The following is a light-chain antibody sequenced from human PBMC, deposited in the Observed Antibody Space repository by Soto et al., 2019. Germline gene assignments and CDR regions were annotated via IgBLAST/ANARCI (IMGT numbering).Light chain of an antibody. J-gene: IGLJ2*01. CDR3: QTWGTGILV. CDR1: SGHSSYA. V-gene: IGLV4-69*01. CDR2: LNSDGSH. Sequence: QPVLTQSPSASASLGASVKLTCTLSSGHSSYAIAWHQQQPEKGPRYLMKLNSDGSHSKGDGIPDRFSGSSSGAERYLSISSVQSEDEAYYYCQTWGTGILVFGGGTKLTVL.